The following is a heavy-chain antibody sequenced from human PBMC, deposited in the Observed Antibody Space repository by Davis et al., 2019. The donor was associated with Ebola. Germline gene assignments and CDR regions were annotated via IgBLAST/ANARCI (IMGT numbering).Heavy chain of an antibody. J-gene: IGHJ4*02. Sequence: GESLKISCAASGFTFSNAWMSWVRQAPGKGLEWISYISRGGKTIYYADSVKGRFTLSRDNAKDSLYLQMNSLRAEDTAVYYCARDSLRDGYPELDYWGQGTLVTVSS. V-gene: IGHV3-11*04. CDR3: ARDSLRDGYPELDY. D-gene: IGHD5-24*01. CDR2: ISRGGKTI. CDR1: GFTFSNAW.